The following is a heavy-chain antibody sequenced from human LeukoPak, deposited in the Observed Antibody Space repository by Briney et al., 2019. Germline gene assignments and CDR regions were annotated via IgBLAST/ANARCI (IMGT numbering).Heavy chain of an antibody. CDR2: INTNTGNP. J-gene: IGHJ4*02. Sequence: VASVKVSCKASGYTFTSYAMNWVRQAPGQGLEWVGWINTNTGNPTYAQGFTGRFVFSLDTSVSTAYLQVSSLKAEDTAVYYCARDLAVAGSYWGQGTLVTVSS. CDR3: ARDLAVAGSY. CDR1: GYTFTSYA. V-gene: IGHV7-4-1*02. D-gene: IGHD6-19*01.